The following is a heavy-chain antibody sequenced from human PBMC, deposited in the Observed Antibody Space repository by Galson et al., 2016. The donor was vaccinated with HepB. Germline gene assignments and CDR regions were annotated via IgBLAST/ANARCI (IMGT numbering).Heavy chain of an antibody. CDR3: AKDGGYTYALGH. V-gene: IGHV3-7*01. CDR1: GFTFSTNW. J-gene: IGHJ4*02. Sequence: SLRLSCAGSGFTFSTNWMSWVRQAPGKGLEWVANIKEDGSEKYYVDSVKGRFTISRDNAKNSLFLQMNSLRAEDTAVYYCAKDGGYTYALGHWGRGTLVTVSS. D-gene: IGHD5-18*01. CDR2: IKEDGSEK.